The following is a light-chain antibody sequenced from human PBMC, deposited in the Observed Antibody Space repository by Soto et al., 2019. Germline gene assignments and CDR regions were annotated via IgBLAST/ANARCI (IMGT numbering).Light chain of an antibody. Sequence: QSALTQPPSSSGSPGQSVTISCTGTSSDVGGYNDVSWYQQHPGKAPKLMMYEVTKRPSGVTDRFSGSKSGNTASLTVSGLQAEDEADYYCNSYAGSNNFSVLGTGTMGTAL. CDR3: NSYAGSNNFSV. V-gene: IGLV2-8*01. CDR1: SSDVGGYND. CDR2: EVT. J-gene: IGLJ1*01.